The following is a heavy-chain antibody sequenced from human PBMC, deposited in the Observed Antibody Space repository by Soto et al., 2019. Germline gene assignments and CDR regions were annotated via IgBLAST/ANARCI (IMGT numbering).Heavy chain of an antibody. D-gene: IGHD3-22*01. Sequence: SETLSLTCTVSGGSISSYYWSWIRQPPGKGLEWIGYIYYSGSTNYNPSLKSRVTISVDTSKNQFSLKLSSVTAADTAVYYCARGVGSYGYDYYDSSGYYYDYWGQGTLVTVSS. CDR2: IYYSGST. V-gene: IGHV4-59*01. J-gene: IGHJ4*02. CDR1: GGSISSYY. CDR3: ARGVGSYGYDYYDSSGYYYDY.